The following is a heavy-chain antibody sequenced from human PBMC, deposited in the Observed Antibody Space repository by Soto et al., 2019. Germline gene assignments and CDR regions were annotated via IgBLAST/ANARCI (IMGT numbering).Heavy chain of an antibody. D-gene: IGHD4-17*01. J-gene: IGHJ5*02. CDR1: GGSISSGGYY. CDR2: IYYSGST. CDR3: ARVSQNDYGDYGWWFDP. Sequence: SETLSLTCTVSGGSISSGGYYWSWIRQHPGKGLEWIGYIYYSGSTYYNPSLKSRVTISVDTSKNQFSLKLSSVTAADTAVYYCARVSQNDYGDYGWWFDPWGQGTLVTVSS. V-gene: IGHV4-31*03.